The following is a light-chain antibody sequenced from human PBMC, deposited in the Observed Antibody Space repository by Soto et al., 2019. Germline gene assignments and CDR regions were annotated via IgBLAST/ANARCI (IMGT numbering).Light chain of an antibody. CDR1: SSDVGGYNY. J-gene: IGLJ3*02. V-gene: IGLV2-14*03. CDR3: TSFTSSSTWV. Sequence: QSALTQPASVSGSPGQSITISCTGTSSDVGGYNYVSWFQQHPGIAPKLKIYEVSNRPSGVSNRFSGSKSGYTASLTISELQAEDEADYYCTSFTSSSTWVFGGGTKLTVL. CDR2: EVS.